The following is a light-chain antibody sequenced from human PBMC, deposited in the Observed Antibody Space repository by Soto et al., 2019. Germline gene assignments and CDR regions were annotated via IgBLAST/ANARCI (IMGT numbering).Light chain of an antibody. Sequence: EMVVTPSPATLSVSPGERVALSCRASQSISRNLAWYQQKPGQAPRLLIYGASTRATGIPARFSGSGSGTDFSLIISSLEPEDAAVYYCQQRSNWITFGQGTRLEIK. J-gene: IGKJ5*01. CDR2: GAS. CDR1: QSISRN. V-gene: IGKV3-11*01. CDR3: QQRSNWIT.